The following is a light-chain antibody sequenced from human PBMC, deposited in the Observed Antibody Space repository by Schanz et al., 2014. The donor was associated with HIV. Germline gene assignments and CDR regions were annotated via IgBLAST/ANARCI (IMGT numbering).Light chain of an antibody. Sequence: DIQMTQSPSTLSAFVGDRVTITCRASQSNRNWLAWYQQKAGKAPKLLIYKASSLERGVPSRFSGSGSGTDFTLTISCLQSEDFATYYCQQLNSFPYTFGQGTMLEI. V-gene: IGKV1-5*03. CDR3: QQLNSFPYT. CDR1: QSNRNW. J-gene: IGKJ2*01. CDR2: KAS.